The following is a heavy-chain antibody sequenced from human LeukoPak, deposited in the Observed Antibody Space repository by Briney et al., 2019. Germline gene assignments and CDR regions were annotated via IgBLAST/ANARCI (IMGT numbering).Heavy chain of an antibody. CDR2: INHSGST. Sequence: SETLPLTCAVYGGSFSGYYWSWIRQPPGKGLEWIGEINHSGSTNYNPSLKSRVTISVDTSKNQFSLKLSSVTAADTAVYYCARGGSVLWFGELRNWFDPWGQGTLVTVSS. CDR1: GGSFSGYY. CDR3: ARGGSVLWFGELRNWFDP. V-gene: IGHV4-34*01. J-gene: IGHJ5*02. D-gene: IGHD3-10*01.